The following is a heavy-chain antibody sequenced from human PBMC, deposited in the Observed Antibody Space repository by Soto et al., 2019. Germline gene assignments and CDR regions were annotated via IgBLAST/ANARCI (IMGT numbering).Heavy chain of an antibody. D-gene: IGHD5-12*01. CDR2: IIPVSGRP. CDR3: AREGSGYNL. Sequence: SVKVSCKASGGSFSSFGISWVRQAPGQGLEWMGGIIPVSGRPNYAQRVRGRLTITADESTNTVYLELIDLRSEDTAVYYCAREGSGYNLWGQGTQVTVSS. V-gene: IGHV1-69*13. CDR1: GGSFSSFG. J-gene: IGHJ1*01.